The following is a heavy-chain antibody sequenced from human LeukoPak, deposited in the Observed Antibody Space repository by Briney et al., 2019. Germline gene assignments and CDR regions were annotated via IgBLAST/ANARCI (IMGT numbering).Heavy chain of an antibody. Sequence: SETLSLTCAVYGGSFSGYYWSWIRQPPGKGLEWIGEINHSGSTNYNPSLKSRVTISVDTSKNQFSLKLSSVTAADTAVYYCARGASTGWFDPWGQGTLVTVSS. CDR3: ARGASTGWFDP. D-gene: IGHD2-2*01. V-gene: IGHV4-34*01. J-gene: IGHJ5*02. CDR2: INHSGST. CDR1: GGSFSGYY.